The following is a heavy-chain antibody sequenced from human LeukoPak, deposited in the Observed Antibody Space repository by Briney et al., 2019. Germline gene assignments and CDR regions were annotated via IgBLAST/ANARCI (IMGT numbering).Heavy chain of an antibody. CDR1: GFTFSSYA. CDR2: ISGSGGST. D-gene: IGHD3-3*01. J-gene: IGHJ5*02. V-gene: IGHV3-23*01. Sequence: GASLRLSCAASGFTFSSYAMSWVRQAPGKGLEWVSAISGSGGSTYYADSVKGRFTISRGNSKNTLYLQMNSLRAEDTAVYYCAKEPRGADDFWIPPPPNRFDPWGQGTLVTVSS. CDR3: AKEPRGADDFWIPPPPNRFDP.